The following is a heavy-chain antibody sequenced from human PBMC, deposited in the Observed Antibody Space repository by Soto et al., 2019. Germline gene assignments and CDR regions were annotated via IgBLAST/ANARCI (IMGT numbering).Heavy chain of an antibody. V-gene: IGHV1-18*01. CDR3: ARGMYMAWCDP. J-gene: IGHJ5*02. CDR1: GYTFSTYD. D-gene: IGHD1-1*01. Sequence: GASVKVSCKASGYTFSTYDINWVRQAPGQGLEWMGWISAYNGNSNYAQSLQDRVTMTTDSSTATAYLELRSLRPDDTAVYFCARGMYMAWCDPWGQGTPVTVSS. CDR2: ISAYNGNS.